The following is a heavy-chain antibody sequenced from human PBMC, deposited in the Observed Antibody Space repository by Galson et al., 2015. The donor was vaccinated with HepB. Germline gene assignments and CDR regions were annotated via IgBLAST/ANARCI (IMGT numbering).Heavy chain of an antibody. Sequence: SVKVSCKASGYTFTSYAMHWVRQAPGQRLEWMGWINAGNGNTKYSQKFQGRVTITRDTSANTAYMELSSLRSEDTAVYYCAREGDSSGWPNWFDPWGQGTLVTVSS. D-gene: IGHD6-19*01. V-gene: IGHV1-3*01. J-gene: IGHJ5*02. CDR3: AREGDSSGWPNWFDP. CDR2: INAGNGNT. CDR1: GYTFTSYA.